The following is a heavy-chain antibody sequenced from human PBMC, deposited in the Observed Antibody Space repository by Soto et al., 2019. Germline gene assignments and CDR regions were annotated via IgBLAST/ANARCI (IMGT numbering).Heavy chain of an antibody. Sequence: GASVKVSCKASGGTFSSYAISWVRQAPGQGLEWMGGIIPIFGTANYAQKFQGRVTITADKSTSTAYMELSSLRSEDTAVYYCARGSYYDSSVQVALDYWGQGTLVTVSS. CDR2: IIPIFGTA. V-gene: IGHV1-69*06. CDR1: GGTFSSYA. D-gene: IGHD3-22*01. J-gene: IGHJ4*02. CDR3: ARGSYYDSSVQVALDY.